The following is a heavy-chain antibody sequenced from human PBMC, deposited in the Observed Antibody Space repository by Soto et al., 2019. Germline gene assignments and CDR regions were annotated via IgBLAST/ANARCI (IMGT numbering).Heavy chain of an antibody. Sequence: QVQLVQSGAEVKKPGASVKVSCKASGYTFTSYGISWVRQAPGQGLEWMGWISAFSGNTNYAQKLQGRVTMTTDTTTSTAYMELSRLRSDDTAVYYCARDLHRGWELLHYARDAFDIWGQWTMVTVSS. D-gene: IGHD1-26*01. CDR2: ISAFSGNT. J-gene: IGHJ3*02. V-gene: IGHV1-18*01. CDR1: GYTFTSYG. CDR3: ARDLHRGWELLHYARDAFDI.